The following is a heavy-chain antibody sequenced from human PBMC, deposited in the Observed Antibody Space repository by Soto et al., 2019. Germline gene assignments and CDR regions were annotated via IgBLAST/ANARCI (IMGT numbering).Heavy chain of an antibody. CDR3: AKAPDWNYFGYYYGMDV. V-gene: IGHV3-30*18. CDR1: GFTFSSYG. J-gene: IGHJ6*02. D-gene: IGHD1-7*01. Sequence: PGGSLRLSCAASGFTFSSYGMHWVRQAPGKGLEWVAVISYDGSNKYYADSVKGRFTIPRDNSKNTLYLQMNSLRAEDTAVYYCAKAPDWNYFGYYYGMDVWGQGTTVTVSS. CDR2: ISYDGSNK.